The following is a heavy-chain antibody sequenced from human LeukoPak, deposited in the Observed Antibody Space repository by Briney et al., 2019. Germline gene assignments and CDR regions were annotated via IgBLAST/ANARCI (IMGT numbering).Heavy chain of an antibody. CDR1: GGSISGSSYF. Sequence: PSETLSLTCAVSGGSISGSSYFWGWLRQPPGKGLEWIGSIYYSGNTYYNPSLKSRVTISVDTSKNQFSLKLSSVTAADTAVYYCARLKEGIDYWGQGTLVTASS. V-gene: IGHV4-39*01. CDR2: IYYSGNT. D-gene: IGHD3-10*01. J-gene: IGHJ4*02. CDR3: ARLKEGIDY.